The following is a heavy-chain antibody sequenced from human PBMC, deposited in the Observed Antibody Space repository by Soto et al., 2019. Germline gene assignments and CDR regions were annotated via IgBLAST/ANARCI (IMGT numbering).Heavy chain of an antibody. J-gene: IGHJ4*02. V-gene: IGHV3-7*03. Sequence: EVQLVESGGGLVQPGGSLRLSCAASGFSFSSEWMSWVRQAPGKGLEWVANINPDGSEEYYVDSVKGRITISRDSARRSLFLQMNSLRADDTAVYYCAVYGYGVWALAHWGQGALVTVSS. CDR1: GFSFSSEW. CDR3: AVYGYGVWALAH. CDR2: INPDGSEE. D-gene: IGHD4-17*01.